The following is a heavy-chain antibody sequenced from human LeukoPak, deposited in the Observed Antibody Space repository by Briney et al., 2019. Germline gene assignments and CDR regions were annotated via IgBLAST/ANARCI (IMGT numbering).Heavy chain of an antibody. CDR1: GYTFGDYG. V-gene: IGHV3-20*04. D-gene: IGHD3-16*02. J-gene: IGHJ4*02. CDR3: ARGGFYDYVWGSYRYEDY. Sequence: PGGSLRLSCAASGYTFGDYGMSWVRQAPGKGLEWVSGINWNGGSTGYADSVKGRFTISRDNAKNSLYLQMNSLRAEDTALYYCARGGFYDYVWGSYRYEDYWGQGTLVTVSS. CDR2: INWNGGST.